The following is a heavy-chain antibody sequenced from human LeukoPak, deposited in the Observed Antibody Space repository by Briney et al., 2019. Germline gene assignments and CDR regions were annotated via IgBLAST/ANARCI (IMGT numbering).Heavy chain of an antibody. CDR1: GYTFTSYG. J-gene: IGHJ5*02. V-gene: IGHV1-18*01. CDR2: ISAYNGNT. D-gene: IGHD2-2*01. Sequence: GASVKVSCKASGYTFTSYGISWVRQAPGQGLAWMGWISAYNGNTNYAQKLQGRVTMTTDTSTSTAYMKLRSLRSDDTAVYYCARVVPAATDGSNWFDPWGQGTLVTVSS. CDR3: ARVVPAATDGSNWFDP.